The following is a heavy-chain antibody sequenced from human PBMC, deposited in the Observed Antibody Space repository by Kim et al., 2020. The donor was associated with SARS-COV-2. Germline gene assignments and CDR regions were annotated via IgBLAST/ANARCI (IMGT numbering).Heavy chain of an antibody. CDR1: GGSFSGYY. CDR2: INHSGST. D-gene: IGHD6-19*01. J-gene: IGHJ4*02. V-gene: IGHV4-34*01. Sequence: SETLSLTCAVYGGSFSGYYWSWIRQPPGKGLEWIGEINHSGSTNYNPSLKSRVTISVDTSKNQFSLKLSSVTAADTAVYYCARVISAQWPPIFDYWGQGTLVTVSS. CDR3: ARVISAQWPPIFDY.